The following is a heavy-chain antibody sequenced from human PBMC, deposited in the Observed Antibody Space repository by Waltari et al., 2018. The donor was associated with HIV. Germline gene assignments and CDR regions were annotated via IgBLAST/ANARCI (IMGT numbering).Heavy chain of an antibody. CDR2: INQDGSQK. Sequence: DEQLVESGGGLVQPGESLRPPCEASAPPISSYWYTWSRQPPGKGLEWVANINQDGSQKYYVDSVKGRFNISRDNSRNSIYLQLNNLTAGDTAVYYCAREYYDFWSGYYTTGLDVWGQGTTVIVS. V-gene: IGHV3-7*03. D-gene: IGHD3-3*01. J-gene: IGHJ6*02. CDR1: APPISSYW. CDR3: AREYYDFWSGYYTTGLDV.